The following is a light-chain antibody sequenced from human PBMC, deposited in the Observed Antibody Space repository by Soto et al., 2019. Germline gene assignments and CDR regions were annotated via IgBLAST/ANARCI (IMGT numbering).Light chain of an antibody. CDR2: RAS. CDR1: QSVSSN. Sequence: EIVMPQSPAPLSVSPGERATLSCRASQSVSSNLARYQQKPGQAPRLLIYRASTRATGIPARFSGSGSGTDFTLTITSLQSEDFAGSYCQHYHNWPPWTFGLGTKGAMK. CDR3: QHYHNWPPWT. V-gene: IGKV3-15*01. J-gene: IGKJ1*01.